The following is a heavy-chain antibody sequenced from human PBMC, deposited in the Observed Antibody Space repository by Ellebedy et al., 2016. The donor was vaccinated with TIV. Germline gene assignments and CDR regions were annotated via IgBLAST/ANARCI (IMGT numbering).Heavy chain of an antibody. CDR1: AGALSGFY. V-gene: IGHV4-59*01. Sequence: MPSETLSLTCTASAGALSGFYWSWVRQPPGKGLEWIGNIFDSGSTNYNPSLKSRVTISVDTSKNQFSLKLSSVTAADTAIYYCAREVDDSNGRTRRHFDYWGRGTPVTVSS. J-gene: IGHJ4*02. D-gene: IGHD4-11*01. CDR2: IFDSGST. CDR3: AREVDDSNGRTRRHFDY.